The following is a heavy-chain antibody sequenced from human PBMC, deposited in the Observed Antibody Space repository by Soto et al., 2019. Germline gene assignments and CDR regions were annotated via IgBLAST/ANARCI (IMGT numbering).Heavy chain of an antibody. CDR3: SRDAWGGP. V-gene: IGHV3-11*01. CDR2: INSDGTTT. CDR1: GFNFDDYY. D-gene: IGHD3-10*01. J-gene: IGHJ5*02. Sequence: QVQLMQSGGGLVKPGGSLRLSCAASGFNFDDYYMSWIRQAPGKGLEWVADINSDGTTTHYADSVKGRFTISRDNAKKXXXLXXXXXXVXXXAVYYCSRDAWGGPSGQGTMVTVSS.